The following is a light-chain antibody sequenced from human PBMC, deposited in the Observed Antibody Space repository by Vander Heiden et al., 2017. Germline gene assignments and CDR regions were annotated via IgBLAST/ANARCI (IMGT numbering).Light chain of an antibody. CDR1: SNNIGNNA. CDR3: AAWDDSLNGPV. J-gene: IGLJ3*02. Sequence: SLPPPPPSSAAPPQQVATPSSSRSSNNIGNNAVNWYQQLPGKAPKLLIYDDDQLPSGVSDRFSGSKSGTSASLAISGLQAEDEADYYCAAWDDSLNGPVFGGGTKLTVL. CDR2: DDD. V-gene: IGLV1-36*01.